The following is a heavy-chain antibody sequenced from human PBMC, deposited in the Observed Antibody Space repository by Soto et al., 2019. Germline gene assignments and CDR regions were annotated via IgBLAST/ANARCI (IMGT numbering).Heavy chain of an antibody. J-gene: IGHJ5*02. CDR1: GFTFSSYG. CDR3: ARLKLVAGRNGFDT. V-gene: IGHV3-33*01. D-gene: IGHD6-19*01. CDR2: ILYDGGSK. Sequence: QVQLVESGGGVVQPGTSLRLSCVTSGFTFSSYGMHWVRKAPGKGLAWVSAILYDGGSKYYADSVKGRFTSYRDNYKNTLNLQMNSLRDENAAVYYFARLKLVAGRNGFDTCGQGTLVTVSS.